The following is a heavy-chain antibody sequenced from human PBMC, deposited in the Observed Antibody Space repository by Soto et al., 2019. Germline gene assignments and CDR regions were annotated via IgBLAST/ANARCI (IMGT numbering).Heavy chain of an antibody. CDR3: ARTGKYSSGRYGY. J-gene: IGHJ4*02. CDR1: GGSFSGYY. V-gene: IGHV4-34*01. D-gene: IGHD6-19*01. Sequence: SETLSLTCAVYGGSFSGYYWSWIRQPPGKGLEWIGEINHSGSTNYNPSLKSRVTISVDTSKNQFSLKLSSVTAADTAVYYCARTGKYSSGRYGYWGQGTLVTVSS. CDR2: INHSGST.